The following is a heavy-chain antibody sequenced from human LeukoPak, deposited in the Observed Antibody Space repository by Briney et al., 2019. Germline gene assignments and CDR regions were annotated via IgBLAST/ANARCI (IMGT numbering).Heavy chain of an antibody. Sequence: GGSLRLSCAASGLTFSSYSMTWVRQAPGKGLEWVSSISSSGTYIYYADSVKGRLTISRDNAKNSLYLQMNSLRAEDTAVYYCARGDGYSYGYGILDYWGQGTLVTVSS. J-gene: IGHJ4*02. CDR2: ISSSGTYI. V-gene: IGHV3-21*04. CDR3: ARGDGYSYGYGILDY. CDR1: GLTFSSYS. D-gene: IGHD5-18*01.